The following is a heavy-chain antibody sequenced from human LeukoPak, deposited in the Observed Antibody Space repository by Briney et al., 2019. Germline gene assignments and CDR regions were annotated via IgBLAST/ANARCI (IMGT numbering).Heavy chain of an antibody. CDR1: DDSITMYY. J-gene: IGHJ4*02. D-gene: IGHD3-22*01. CDR3: ASPSYYDTTSYYYPYY. CDR2: IYYTGIT. V-gene: IGHV4-38-2*02. Sequence: PSETLSLTCSVSDDSITMYYWTWIRQPPGKGLEWIGSIYYTGITYYNPSLKSRVTISLDTSKNQVSLKLSSVTAADTAVYYCASPSYYDTTSYYYPYYWGQGTLVTVSS.